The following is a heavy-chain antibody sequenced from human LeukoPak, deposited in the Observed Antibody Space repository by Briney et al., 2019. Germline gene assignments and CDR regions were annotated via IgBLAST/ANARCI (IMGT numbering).Heavy chain of an antibody. CDR1: GYSFSNYG. CDR2: IGRVTSNSGDV. D-gene: IGHD3-10*01. J-gene: IGHJ4*02. Sequence: ASVKVSCKTSGYSFSNYGISWVRQAPGQGLGWMGRIGRVTSNSGDVTYAPKFQDRVTMTTDTSTTTAYMELRSLRFDDTAVYFCARYNSLFRGVTTSDYWGQGTLVTVSS. CDR3: ARYNSLFRGVTTSDY. V-gene: IGHV1-18*01.